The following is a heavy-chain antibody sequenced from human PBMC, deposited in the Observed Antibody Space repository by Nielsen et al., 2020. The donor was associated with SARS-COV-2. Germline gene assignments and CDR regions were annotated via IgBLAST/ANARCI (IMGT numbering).Heavy chain of an antibody. Sequence: GGSLRLSCAASGFTFSSYSMNWVRQAPGKGLEWVSSISSSSSYIYYADSVKGRFTISRDNAKNSLYLQMNSLRAEDTAVYYCARDADGYNQIDYWGQGTLVTVSS. CDR3: ARDADGYNQIDY. D-gene: IGHD5-24*01. CDR2: ISSSSSYI. J-gene: IGHJ4*02. V-gene: IGHV3-21*01. CDR1: GFTFSSYS.